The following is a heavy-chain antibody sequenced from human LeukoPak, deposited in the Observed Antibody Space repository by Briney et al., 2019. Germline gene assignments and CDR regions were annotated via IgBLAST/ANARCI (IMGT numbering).Heavy chain of an antibody. J-gene: IGHJ4*02. CDR3: ARDLNVAGAGPIFDS. CDR1: GGSFSSYY. CDR2: IYTTGST. D-gene: IGHD6-19*01. V-gene: IGHV4-4*07. Sequence: SETLSLTCTISGGSFSSYYWSWIRQPAGKGLEWIGRIYTTGSTNYNPSLKSRVTMSADTSKNQFSLKLSSVTAADTAVYYCARDLNVAGAGPIFDSWGQGTLVTVSS.